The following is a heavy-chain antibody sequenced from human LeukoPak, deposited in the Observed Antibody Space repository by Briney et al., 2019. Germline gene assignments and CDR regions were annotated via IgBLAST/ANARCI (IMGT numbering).Heavy chain of an antibody. CDR3: ARCYGGKLYYYMDV. Sequence: GASVKVSCKASGYTFTGYYMHWVRQAPGQGLEWMGWINPNSGGTNYAQKFQGRVTMTRDTSISTAYMELSRLRSDDTAVYYCARCYGGKLYYYMDVWGKGTTVTVSS. J-gene: IGHJ6*03. CDR1: GYTFTGYY. CDR2: INPNSGGT. D-gene: IGHD4-23*01. V-gene: IGHV1-2*02.